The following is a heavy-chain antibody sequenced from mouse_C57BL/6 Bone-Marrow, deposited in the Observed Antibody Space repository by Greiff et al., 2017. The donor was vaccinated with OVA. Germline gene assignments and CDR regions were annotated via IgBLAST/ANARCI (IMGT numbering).Heavy chain of an antibody. CDR1: GYTFTSYW. V-gene: IGHV1-7*01. D-gene: IGHD1-1*02. Sequence: VQVVQSGAELAKPGASVKLSCKASGYTFTSYWMHWVKQRPGQGLEWIGYINPSSGYTKYNQKFKDKATLTADKSSSTAYMQLSSLTYEDSAVYCCARFRYGPLFAYWGQGTLVTVSA. CDR2: INPSSGYT. J-gene: IGHJ3*01. CDR3: ARFRYGPLFAY.